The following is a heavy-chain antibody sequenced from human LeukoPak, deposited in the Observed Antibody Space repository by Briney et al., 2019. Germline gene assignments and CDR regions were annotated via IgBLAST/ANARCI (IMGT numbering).Heavy chain of an antibody. Sequence: ASVKVSCKASGYTFTGYYMHWVRQAPGQGLEWMGRINPNSSGTNYAQKFQGRVTMTRDTSISTAYMELSRLRSDDTAVYYCARFGLNCSSTSCYATDYWGQGTLVTVSS. J-gene: IGHJ4*02. CDR1: GYTFTGYY. CDR2: INPNSSGT. V-gene: IGHV1-2*06. D-gene: IGHD2-2*01. CDR3: ARFGLNCSSTSCYATDY.